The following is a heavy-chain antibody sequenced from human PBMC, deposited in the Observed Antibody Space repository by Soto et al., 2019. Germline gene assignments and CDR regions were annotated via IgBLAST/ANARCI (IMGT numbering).Heavy chain of an antibody. Sequence: SETLSLTCAVSGFFISSGDYWGWIRKPPGKGLEWIGSIFHGGNTYYNPSLKSRVTISVDMSKNQFSLKLNSVTAADTAVYYCARARWYDAFDVWGQGTVVTVSS. CDR3: ARARWYDAFDV. D-gene: IGHD2-15*01. CDR2: IFHGGNT. V-gene: IGHV4-38-2*01. J-gene: IGHJ3*01. CDR1: GFFISSGDY.